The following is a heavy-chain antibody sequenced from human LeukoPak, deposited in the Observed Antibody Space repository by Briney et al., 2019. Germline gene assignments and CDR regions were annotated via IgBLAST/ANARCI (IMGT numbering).Heavy chain of an antibody. J-gene: IGHJ4*02. D-gene: IGHD3-16*01. CDR3: ARKRGLRYAFGS. CDR1: GGSFSGYF. V-gene: IGHV4-34*12. CDR2: IIHSGGT. Sequence: KPSETLSLTCGVYGGSFSGYFWSWIRQPPGKGLEWIGEIIHSGGTNYNPSLKSRVTMSVDTSKNQFSLRLSSVTAADTAVYYCARKRGLRYAFGSWGQGTLVTVSS.